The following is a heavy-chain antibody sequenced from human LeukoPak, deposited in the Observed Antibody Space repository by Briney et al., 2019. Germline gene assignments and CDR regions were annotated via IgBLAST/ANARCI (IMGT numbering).Heavy chain of an antibody. CDR2: ISFGGGSST. J-gene: IGHJ4*02. D-gene: IGHD5-24*01. Sequence: GGSLRLSCAASGFTFTTYAMSWVRQAPGKGLEGVSAISFGGGSSTYYADPVKGRFTISRDNSKNTDYLQMDSLRDEDTAVYYCAKDGGRGQQLGSWFDCWGQGNLVTVSS. CDR1: GFTFTTYA. V-gene: IGHV3-23*01. CDR3: AKDGGRGQQLGSWFDC.